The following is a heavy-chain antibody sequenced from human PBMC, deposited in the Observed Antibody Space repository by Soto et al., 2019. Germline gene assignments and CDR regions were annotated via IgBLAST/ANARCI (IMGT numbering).Heavy chain of an antibody. D-gene: IGHD2-15*01. Sequence: EVQVLESGGKLVQPGGSLRLSCVASGFNFNIYAMRWVRQAPGKGLEWVSAFSGYGDNTYYADSVKGRFTISKDTSKKTVYLQMNSLRAEDTAVYFCTSGRIAGDSPGWGQGTRVTVSA. J-gene: IGHJ4*02. CDR3: TSGRIAGDSPG. CDR2: FSGYGDNT. V-gene: IGHV3-23*01. CDR1: GFNFNIYA.